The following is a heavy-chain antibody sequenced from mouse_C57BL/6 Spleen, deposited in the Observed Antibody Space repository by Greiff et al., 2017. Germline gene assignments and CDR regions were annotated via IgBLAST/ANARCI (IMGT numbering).Heavy chain of an antibody. Sequence: VKLMESGPGLVQPSQSLSIPCTVSGFSLTSYGVHWVRQSPGTGLEWLGVIWSGGSTDYNAAFISRLSISKDNSTSQVFFKMNSLQAADTAIYYCARNSGWDSYYYAMDYWGQGTSVTVSS. J-gene: IGHJ4*01. V-gene: IGHV2-2*01. CDR2: IWSGGST. CDR1: GFSLTSYG. CDR3: ARNSGWDSYYYAMDY. D-gene: IGHD3-1*01.